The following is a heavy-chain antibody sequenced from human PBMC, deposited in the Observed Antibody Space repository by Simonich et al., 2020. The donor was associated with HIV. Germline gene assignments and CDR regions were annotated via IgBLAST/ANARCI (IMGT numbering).Heavy chain of an antibody. V-gene: IGHV4-34*01. CDR2: INHSGST. D-gene: IGHD6-13*01. J-gene: IGHJ1*01. Sequence: QVQLQQWGAGLLKPSETLSLTCAVYGGSFSGYYWSWIRKPPGKGLEWIGEINHSGSTNYNPSIKSRVTISVDTSKNQFSLKLSSVTAADTAVYYCARLTAGGLGEYFQHWGQGTLVTVSS. CDR3: ARLTAGGLGEYFQH. CDR1: GGSFSGYY.